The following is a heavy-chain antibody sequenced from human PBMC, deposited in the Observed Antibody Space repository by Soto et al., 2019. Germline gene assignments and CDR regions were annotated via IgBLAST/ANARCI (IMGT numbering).Heavy chain of an antibody. CDR3: AKGAARTSSVRYYYYGMDV. V-gene: IGHV3-23*01. CDR2: ISGSGGST. CDR1: GFTFSSYA. D-gene: IGHD2-15*01. Sequence: GSLRLSCAASGFTFSSYAMSWVRQAPGKGLEWVSAISGSGGSTYYADSVKGRFTISRDNSKNTLYLQMNSLRAEDTAVYYCAKGAARTSSVRYYYYGMDVWGQGTTVTVSS. J-gene: IGHJ6*02.